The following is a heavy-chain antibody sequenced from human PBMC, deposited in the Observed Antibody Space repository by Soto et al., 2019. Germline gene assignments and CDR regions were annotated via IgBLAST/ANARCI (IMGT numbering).Heavy chain of an antibody. CDR2: IIPIFGTA. CDR1: GGTFSSYA. CDR3: ARGGPYYDYVWGSRY. Sequence: ASVKVSCKASGGTFSSYAISWVRQAPGQGLEWMGGIIPIFGTANYAQKFQGRVTITADESTSTACMELSSLRSEDTAVYYCARGGPYYDYVWGSRYWGQGTLVTVSS. V-gene: IGHV1-69*13. J-gene: IGHJ4*02. D-gene: IGHD3-16*01.